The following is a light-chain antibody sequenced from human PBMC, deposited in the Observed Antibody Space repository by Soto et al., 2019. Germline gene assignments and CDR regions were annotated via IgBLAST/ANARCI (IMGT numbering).Light chain of an antibody. CDR1: QGMNTY. J-gene: IGKJ5*01. CDR2: GAS. V-gene: IGKV1-9*01. Sequence: DIQLTQSPSFLSASVGDRVTISRRASQGMNTYVAWYQQKPGKAPKLLIYGASTLHTGVPSRFSGSESGAEFTLTISSLQPEDFATYYCQQLHSYPITFGQGTRLEIK. CDR3: QQLHSYPIT.